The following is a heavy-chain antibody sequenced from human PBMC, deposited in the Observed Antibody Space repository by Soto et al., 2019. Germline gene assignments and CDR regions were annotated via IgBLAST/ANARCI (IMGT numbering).Heavy chain of an antibody. D-gene: IGHD7-27*01. CDR1: GYTFSSYA. CDR2: INAGYGNT. J-gene: IGHJ4*02. CDR3: ARDTGDGTFDF. Sequence: ASVKVSCKASGYTFSSYAMHWVRQAPGQRLEWMGWINAGYGNTKSSQKFQDRVTISRDTSASTAYMELTSLRSEDTAVYYCARDTGDGTFDFWGQRTLVTVSS. V-gene: IGHV1-3*01.